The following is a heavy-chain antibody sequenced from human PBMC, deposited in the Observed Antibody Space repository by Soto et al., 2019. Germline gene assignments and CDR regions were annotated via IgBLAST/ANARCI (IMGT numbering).Heavy chain of an antibody. J-gene: IGHJ1*01. CDR2: ITGSGNNI. V-gene: IGHV3-23*01. D-gene: IGHD1-26*01. CDR1: GFTFSSYA. Sequence: EVEVLESGGGLVQPGGSLRLSCAASGFTFSSYAMSWVRQAPGKGLEWVSVITGSGNNIYYTDPVKGRFAISRDNSQNTVSLQMNSLRVEDTAVYYCAREREGRAEHWGQGTQVTVSS. CDR3: AREREGRAEH.